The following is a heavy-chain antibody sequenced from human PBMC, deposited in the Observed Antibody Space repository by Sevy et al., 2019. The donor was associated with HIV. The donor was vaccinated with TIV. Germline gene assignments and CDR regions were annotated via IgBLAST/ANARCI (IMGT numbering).Heavy chain of an antibody. Sequence: GGSLRLSCAASGFTFDDYTMHWVRQAPGKGLEWVSLISWDGGSTYYADSVKGRFTISRDNSKNSLYLQMNSLRTEDIALYYCAKDMDRRITMVRGVPTIAYYYGMDVWGQGTTVTVSS. CDR2: ISWDGGST. V-gene: IGHV3-43*01. D-gene: IGHD3-10*01. CDR3: AKDMDRRITMVRGVPTIAYYYGMDV. CDR1: GFTFDDYT. J-gene: IGHJ6*02.